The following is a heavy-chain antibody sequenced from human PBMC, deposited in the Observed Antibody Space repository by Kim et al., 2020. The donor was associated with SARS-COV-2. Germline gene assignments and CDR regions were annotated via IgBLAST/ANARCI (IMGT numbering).Heavy chain of an antibody. J-gene: IGHJ4*02. D-gene: IGHD6-19*01. CDR2: T. CDR3: ARGSRGGSGNY. Sequence: TNTTPPLNSRVTKSVDTTKNQFSLKLSAVTAADTAVYYCARGSRGGSGNYWGQGTLVTVSS. V-gene: IGHV4-59*09.